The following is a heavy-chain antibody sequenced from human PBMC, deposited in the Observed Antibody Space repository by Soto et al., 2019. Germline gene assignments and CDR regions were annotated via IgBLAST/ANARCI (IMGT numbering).Heavy chain of an antibody. V-gene: IGHV3-21*01. Sequence: GGSLRLSCAASGFTFSSYSMNWVRQAPGKGLEWGSSISSSSSYIYYADSVKGRFTISRDNAKNSLYLQMNSLRAEYTALYYCARVSNARWLQMGGIHAEYFQHWGQGTLVTVSS. J-gene: IGHJ1*01. CDR1: GFTFSSYS. CDR2: ISSSSSYI. CDR3: ARVSNARWLQMGGIHAEYFQH. D-gene: IGHD5-12*01.